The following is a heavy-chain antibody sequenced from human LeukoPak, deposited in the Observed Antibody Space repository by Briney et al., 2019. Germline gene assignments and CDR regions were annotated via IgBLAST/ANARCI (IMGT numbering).Heavy chain of an antibody. CDR2: IKSKTDGGTT. CDR3: TTDHYYGSDWDY. D-gene: IGHD3-10*01. CDR1: GFTFSNAW. J-gene: IGHJ4*02. Sequence: DPGGSLRLSCAASGFTFSNAWMSWVRQAPGKGLEWVGRIKSKTDGGTTDYAAPVKGRFTISRDDSKNTLYLQMNSLKTEDTAVYYCTTDHYYGSDWDYWGQGTLVTVSS. V-gene: IGHV3-15*01.